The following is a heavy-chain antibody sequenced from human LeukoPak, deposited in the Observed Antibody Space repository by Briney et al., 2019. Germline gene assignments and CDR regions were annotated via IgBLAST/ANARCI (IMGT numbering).Heavy chain of an antibody. CDR1: GFTVSSNS. D-gene: IGHD2-8*01. V-gene: IGHV3-53*01. Sequence: GGSLRLSCTVSGFTVSSNSMSWVRQAPGKGLEWVSFIYSDNTHYSDSVKGRFTISRDNAKNTLYLQMNTLRVEDTAVYYRASAPDFMLMYGIDYWGQGTLVTVSS. CDR2: IYSDNT. J-gene: IGHJ4*02. CDR3: ASAPDFMLMYGIDY.